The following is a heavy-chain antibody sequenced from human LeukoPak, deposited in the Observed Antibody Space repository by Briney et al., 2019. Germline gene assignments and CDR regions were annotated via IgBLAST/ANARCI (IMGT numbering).Heavy chain of an antibody. Sequence: GGSLRLSCAASGFTFSSYSMNWVRQAPGRGLEWVSSISSSSSYIYYADSVKGRFTISRDNAKNSLYLQMNSLRAEDTAVYYCARPLMVRGAHYYGMDVWGKGTTVTVSS. J-gene: IGHJ6*04. V-gene: IGHV3-21*01. CDR2: ISSSSSYI. CDR1: GFTFSSYS. CDR3: ARPLMVRGAHYYGMDV. D-gene: IGHD3-10*01.